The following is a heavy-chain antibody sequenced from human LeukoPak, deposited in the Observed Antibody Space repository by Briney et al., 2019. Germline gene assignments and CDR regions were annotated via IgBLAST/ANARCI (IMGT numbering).Heavy chain of an antibody. Sequence: GGSLRLSCAASGFTFSSYSMNWVRQAPGKGLEWVSYITFSSSTIYYADSVKGRFTISRDNAKNSLYLQMNSLRAEDTAVYYCAELGITMIGGVWGKGTTVTISS. CDR3: AELGITMIGGV. J-gene: IGHJ6*04. CDR1: GFTFSSYS. V-gene: IGHV3-48*04. CDR2: ITFSSSTI. D-gene: IGHD3-10*02.